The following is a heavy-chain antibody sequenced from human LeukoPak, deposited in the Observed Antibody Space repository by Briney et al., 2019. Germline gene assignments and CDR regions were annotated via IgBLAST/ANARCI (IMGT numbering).Heavy chain of an antibody. CDR2: ISYDGSNK. Sequence: GGSLRLSCAASGFTFSSYGMHWVRQAPGKGLEWVAVISYDGSNKYYADSVKGQFTISRDNSKNTLYLQMNSLRAEDTAVYYCASLLDYWGQGTLVTVSS. CDR1: GFTFSSYG. CDR3: ASLLDY. V-gene: IGHV3-30*03. J-gene: IGHJ4*02.